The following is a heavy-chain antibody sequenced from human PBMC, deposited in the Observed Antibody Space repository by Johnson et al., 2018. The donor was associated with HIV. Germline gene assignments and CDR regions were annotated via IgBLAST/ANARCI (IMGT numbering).Heavy chain of an antibody. CDR2: IGNAGDT. D-gene: IGHD3-10*02. Sequence: VQLVESGGGLVQPGGSLRLSCAASGFTFSSYDMHWVRQATGKGLEWVSAIGNAGDTHYPDSVKGRLTIFRENAKNSLYPQINSLRAGDTAVYYCAGNMFARPGSVTRYALDSWGQVTMVTVSS. CDR3: AGNMFARPGSVTRYALDS. V-gene: IGHV3-13*01. J-gene: IGHJ3*02. CDR1: GFTFSSYD.